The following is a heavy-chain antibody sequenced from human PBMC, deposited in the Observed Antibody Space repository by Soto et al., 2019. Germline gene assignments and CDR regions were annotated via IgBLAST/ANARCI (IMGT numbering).Heavy chain of an antibody. Sequence: QLLESGGGLVQPGGSLRLSCAASGFTFSSYSMNWVRQAPGKGLQWVATVGGGGDKIFYADSVKGRFTISRDDSQNMVFLQMNSLRPDDPSVYFCAKRDSGSGRSPPLINYWGQLTLVTVSS. CDR3: AKRDSGSGRSPPLINY. D-gene: IGHD3-10*01. J-gene: IGHJ4*02. V-gene: IGHV3-23*01. CDR1: GFTFSSYS. CDR2: VGGGGDKI.